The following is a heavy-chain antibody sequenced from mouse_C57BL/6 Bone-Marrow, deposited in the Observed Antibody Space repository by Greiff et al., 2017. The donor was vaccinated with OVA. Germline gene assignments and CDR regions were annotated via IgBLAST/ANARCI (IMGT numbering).Heavy chain of an antibody. J-gene: IGHJ1*03. CDR1: GYTFTSYG. CDR2: IYPRSGNT. Sequence: VQLLESGAELARPGASVTLSCKASGYTFTSYGISWVKQTPGQGLEWIGVIYPRSGNTYYNEKFKGKATLTADKSSSTAYMELRGLTSEDSAVCFCALTRYFDVWGTGTTVTVSS. V-gene: IGHV1-81*01. D-gene: IGHD4-1*01. CDR3: ALTRYFDV.